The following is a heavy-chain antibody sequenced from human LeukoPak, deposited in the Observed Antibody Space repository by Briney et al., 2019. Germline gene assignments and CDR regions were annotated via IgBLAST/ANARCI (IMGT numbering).Heavy chain of an antibody. J-gene: IGHJ4*02. V-gene: IGHV5-51*01. CDR2: IYPGDSDT. CDR3: ARPIPGRGGGDCCYYFDY. Sequence: GESLKISCKGSGYSFTSYWIGWVRQMPGKGLEWMGIIYPGDSDTRYSPSFQGQVTISADKSISTAYLQWSSLKASDTAMYYCARPIPGRGGGDCCYYFDYWGQGTLVTVSS. CDR1: GYSFTSYW. D-gene: IGHD2-21*02.